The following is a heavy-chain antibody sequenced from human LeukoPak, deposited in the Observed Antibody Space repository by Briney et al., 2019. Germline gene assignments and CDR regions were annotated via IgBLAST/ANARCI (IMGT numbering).Heavy chain of an antibody. CDR3: AGYCSSTSCPRNDAFDI. CDR2: IYYSGST. CDR1: GGSISSYY. Sequence: SETLSLTCTVSGGSISSYYWSWIRQPPGKGLEWIGYIYYSGSTNYNPSLQSRVTISVDTSKNQFSLKLSSVTAADTAVYYCAGYCSSTSCPRNDAFDIWGQGTMVTVSS. J-gene: IGHJ3*02. D-gene: IGHD2-2*01. V-gene: IGHV4-59*12.